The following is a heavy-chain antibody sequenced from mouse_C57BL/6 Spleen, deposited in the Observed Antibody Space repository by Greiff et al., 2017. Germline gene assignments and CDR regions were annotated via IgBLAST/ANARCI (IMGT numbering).Heavy chain of an antibody. CDR3: ARSHYACAQGPAWFAY. Sequence: QVQLKQPGTELVKPGASVKLSCKASGYTFTSYWMHWVKQRPGQGLEWIGNINPSNGGTNYNEKFKSKATLTVDKSSSTAYMQLSSLTSEDSAVDYCARSHYACAQGPAWFAYWGQGTLVTVSA. J-gene: IGHJ3*01. CDR2: INPSNGGT. D-gene: IGHD6-5*01. CDR1: GYTFTSYW. V-gene: IGHV1-53*01.